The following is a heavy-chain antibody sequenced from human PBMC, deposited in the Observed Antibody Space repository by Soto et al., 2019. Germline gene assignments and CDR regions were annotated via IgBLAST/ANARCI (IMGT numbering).Heavy chain of an antibody. J-gene: IGHJ4*02. V-gene: IGHV1-18*04. CDR2: INPYNGHT. CDR3: ARGPLFLEWLGSYYLDF. D-gene: IGHD3-3*01. CDR1: GYTFTTYT. Sequence: ASAKVSCKTSGYTFTTYTISWVRQAPGQGLEWMGWINPYNGHTDYAQSLQGRVTMTRDIPTSTAYMEPRGLRSDDTAVYYCARGPLFLEWLGSYYLDFWGQGTLVTVSS.